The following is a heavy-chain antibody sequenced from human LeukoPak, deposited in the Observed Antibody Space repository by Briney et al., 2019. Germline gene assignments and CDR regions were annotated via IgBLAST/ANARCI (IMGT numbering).Heavy chain of an antibody. J-gene: IGHJ3*02. D-gene: IGHD2-21*02. Sequence: SETLSLACTVSGGSISSSSYYWGWIRQPPGKGLEWIGSINYSGSTYYDPSLKSRVTISLNTSKNHFSLKLSSVTAADTAVYYCARDLYCGDCYSGDAFEIWGQGTMVTVSS. CDR1: GGSISSSSYY. CDR2: INYSGST. V-gene: IGHV4-39*02. CDR3: ARDLYCGDCYSGDAFEI.